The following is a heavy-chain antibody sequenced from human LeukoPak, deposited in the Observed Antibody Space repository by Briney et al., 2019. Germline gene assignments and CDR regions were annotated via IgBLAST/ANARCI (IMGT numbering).Heavy chain of an antibody. Sequence: GGSLRLSCAASGFTVSSNYMSWIRQAPGKGLEWVSYISSGSSIIYYADSVKGRFTISRDNAKNSLYLQMNSLRAEDTAVYFCAREGITGGFAFDIWGQGTMVTVSS. CDR2: ISSGSSII. CDR3: AREGITGGFAFDI. CDR1: GFTVSSNY. V-gene: IGHV3-11*04. J-gene: IGHJ3*02. D-gene: IGHD3-16*01.